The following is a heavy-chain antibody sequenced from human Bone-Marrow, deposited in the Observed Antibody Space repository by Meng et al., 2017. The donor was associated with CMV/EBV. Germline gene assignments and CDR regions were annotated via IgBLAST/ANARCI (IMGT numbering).Heavy chain of an antibody. CDR1: GFRFEAFS. V-gene: IGHV3-NL1*01. Sequence: GGSLRLSCAASGFRFEAFSMNWVRQAPGKGLEWVSVIYSGGSSTYYADSVKGRFTISRDNAKNSLYLQMNSLRAEDTAVYYCARCAWGSSLTDYWGQGTLVTVSS. J-gene: IGHJ4*02. D-gene: IGHD6-6*01. CDR3: ARCAWGSSLTDY. CDR2: IYSGGSST.